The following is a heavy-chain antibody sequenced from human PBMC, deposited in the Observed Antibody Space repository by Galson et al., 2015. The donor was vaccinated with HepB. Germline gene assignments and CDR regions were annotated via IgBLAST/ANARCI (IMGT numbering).Heavy chain of an antibody. CDR2: ISSSSSYI. D-gene: IGHD6-13*01. CDR1: GFTFSSYS. V-gene: IGHV3-21*01. J-gene: IGHJ4*02. Sequence: SLRLSCAASGFTFSSYSMNWVRQAPGKGLEWVSSISSSSSYIYYADSVKDRFTISRDNAKNSLYLQMNSLRAEDTAVYYCARAWYSSSWFFDYWGQGTLVTVSS. CDR3: ARAWYSSSWFFDY.